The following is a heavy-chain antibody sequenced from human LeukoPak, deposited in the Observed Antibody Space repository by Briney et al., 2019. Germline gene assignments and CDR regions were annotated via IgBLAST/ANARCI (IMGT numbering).Heavy chain of an antibody. CDR3: ATYDSLMRAFDY. V-gene: IGHV4-59*01. CDR1: GGSISSYY. CDR2: IYYSGSM. J-gene: IGHJ4*02. D-gene: IGHD3-22*01. Sequence: SETQSLTCTVSGGSISSYYWSWIRQPPGKGLEWIGYIYYSGSMNDNPSLKSRVSISVDTSKNQFSLKLRSVTAADTAVYYCATYDSLMRAFDYWSQGTLVTVSS.